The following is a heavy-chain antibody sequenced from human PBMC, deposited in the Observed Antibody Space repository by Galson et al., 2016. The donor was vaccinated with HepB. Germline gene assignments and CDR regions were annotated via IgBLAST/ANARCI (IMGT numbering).Heavy chain of an antibody. CDR2: ISNSGSYT. CDR1: GFTFSNYY. Sequence: SLRLSCAASGFTFSNYYMTWIRQAPGKGLEWISYISNSGSYTNYADSVKGRFTISRDNAKNSLYLQMNSLRAEDTAVYYCARDAVGSQNDFDYWCQGTLVTVSS. V-gene: IGHV3-11*06. J-gene: IGHJ4*02. D-gene: IGHD1-1*01. CDR3: ARDAVGSQNDFDY.